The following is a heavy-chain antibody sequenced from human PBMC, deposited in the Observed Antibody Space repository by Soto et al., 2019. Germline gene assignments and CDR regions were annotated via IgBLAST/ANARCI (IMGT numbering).Heavy chain of an antibody. CDR2: ISAYNGNT. J-gene: IGHJ4*02. CDR1: GYTFTSYG. CDR3: ARLTYTAMVTYGPDY. D-gene: IGHD5-18*01. Sequence: ASVKVSCKASGYTFTSYGISWVRQAPGRGLEWMGWISAYNGNTNYAQKLQGRVTMTTDTSTSTAYMELRSLRSDDTAVYYCARLTYTAMVTYGPDYWGQGTLVTVSS. V-gene: IGHV1-18*04.